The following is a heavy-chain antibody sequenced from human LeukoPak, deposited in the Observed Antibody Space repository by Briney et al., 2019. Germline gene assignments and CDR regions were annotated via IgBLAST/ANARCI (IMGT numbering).Heavy chain of an antibody. CDR2: ISSSSSYI. CDR1: GFTFSSYS. J-gene: IGHJ4*02. Sequence: GGSLRLSCAASGFTFSSYSMNWVRQAPGKGLEWVSSISSSSSYIYYADSVKGRFTISRDNAKNSLYLQMYSLRAEDTAVYYCARDSAYYDFWSGYFYWGQGTLVTVSS. CDR3: ARDSAYYDFWSGYFY. V-gene: IGHV3-21*01. D-gene: IGHD3-3*01.